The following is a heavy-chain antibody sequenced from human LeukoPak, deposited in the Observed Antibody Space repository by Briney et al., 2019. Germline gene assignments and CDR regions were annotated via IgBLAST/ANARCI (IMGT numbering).Heavy chain of an antibody. Sequence: ASVNVSCEASGYTFTVYYIHWVRQAPGQGLEWMGWINPNSGGTTYAQKFQGRVTMTRDTSITTTYMDLSRLTSDDTAMYYCARELWSGVNDNSPHLDYWGQGTLVTVSS. V-gene: IGHV1-2*02. CDR3: ARELWSGVNDNSPHLDY. J-gene: IGHJ4*02. CDR2: INPNSGGT. CDR1: GYTFTVYY. D-gene: IGHD3-3*01.